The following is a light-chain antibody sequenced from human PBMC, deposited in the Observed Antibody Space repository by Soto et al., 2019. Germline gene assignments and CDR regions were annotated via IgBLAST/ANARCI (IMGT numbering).Light chain of an antibody. Sequence: DIQLTQSPSFLSASVGDRVTITCRASQGIRNYLAWYQQKPGRAPKLLMYIASTLQTGVLSRFSGSQSGTEFTLTINSLQPEDFATYYCQQSNRYPITFGQGTRLEIK. V-gene: IGKV1-9*01. CDR3: QQSNRYPIT. CDR1: QGIRNY. J-gene: IGKJ5*01. CDR2: IAS.